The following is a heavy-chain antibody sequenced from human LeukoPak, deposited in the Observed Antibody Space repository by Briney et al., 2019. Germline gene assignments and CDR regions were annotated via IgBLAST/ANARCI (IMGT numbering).Heavy chain of an antibody. Sequence: ASVKVSCKASGYTFTSYAMHWVRLAPGQRLEWMGWINAGNGNTKYSQKFQGRVTITRDTSASTAYMELSSLRSEDTAVYYCARSSSSSWFDPWGQGTLVTVSS. CDR1: GYTFTSYA. D-gene: IGHD6-6*01. J-gene: IGHJ5*02. CDR3: ARSSSSSWFDP. V-gene: IGHV1-3*01. CDR2: INAGNGNT.